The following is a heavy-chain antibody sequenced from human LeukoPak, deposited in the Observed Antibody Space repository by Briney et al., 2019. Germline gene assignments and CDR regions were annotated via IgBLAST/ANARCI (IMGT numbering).Heavy chain of an antibody. Sequence: PGGSLRLSCAASGFSFSTYSMNWVRQAPGKGLEWVSYISSTSSIIDYADSVKGRFTISRDNAKNSLYLQMNSLRDEDTAVYYCARDRHYAFDVWGQGTMVTVSS. J-gene: IGHJ3*01. CDR1: GFSFSTYS. CDR3: ARDRHYAFDV. CDR2: ISSTSSII. V-gene: IGHV3-48*02.